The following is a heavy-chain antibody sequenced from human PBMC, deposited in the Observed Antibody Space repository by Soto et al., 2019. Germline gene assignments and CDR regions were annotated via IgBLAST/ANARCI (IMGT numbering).Heavy chain of an antibody. D-gene: IGHD5-18*01. CDR1: GGTFSSYA. CDR2: IIPIFGTA. CDR3: ARDGPDTSMVTNWFDP. V-gene: IGHV1-69*13. Sequence: ASVKVSCKASGGTFSSYAISWVRQAPGQGLEWMGGIIPIFGTANYAQKFQGRVTITGDESTSTAYMELSSLRSEDTAVYYCARDGPDTSMVTNWFDPWGQGTLVTVSS. J-gene: IGHJ5*02.